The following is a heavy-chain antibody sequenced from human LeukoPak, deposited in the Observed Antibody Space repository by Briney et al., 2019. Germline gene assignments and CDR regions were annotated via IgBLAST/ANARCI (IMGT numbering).Heavy chain of an antibody. Sequence: SETLSLTCTVSGGSMSTYYWSWIRQPPGKGLEWIGYIYYSGHTNYNPSLKSRVTISVDASKNHFSLKLSSVTAADTAVYYCARDRDVVVGAGRIFDNWGQGTLVTVSS. D-gene: IGHD2-15*01. CDR1: GGSMSTYY. V-gene: IGHV4-59*01. CDR3: ARDRDVVVGAGRIFDN. J-gene: IGHJ4*02. CDR2: IYYSGHT.